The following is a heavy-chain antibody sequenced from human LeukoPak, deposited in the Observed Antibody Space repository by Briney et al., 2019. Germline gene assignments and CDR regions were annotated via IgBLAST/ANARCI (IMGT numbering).Heavy chain of an antibody. V-gene: IGHV4-59*01. J-gene: IGHJ5*02. CDR1: GGSISSYY. Sequence: SETLSLTCTVSGGSISSYYWSWIRQPPGKGLEWIGYIYYSGITNYNPSLKSRVTISVDTSKNQFSLKLSSVTAADTAVYYCARARPEDLEGGFDPWGQGTLVTVSS. D-gene: IGHD2-15*01. CDR3: ARARPEDLEGGFDP. CDR2: IYYSGIT.